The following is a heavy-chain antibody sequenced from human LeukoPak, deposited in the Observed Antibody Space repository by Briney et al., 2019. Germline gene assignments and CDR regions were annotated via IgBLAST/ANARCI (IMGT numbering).Heavy chain of an antibody. Sequence: GIIYPGDSDTRYSPSFQGQVTISVDKSINTAYLQWSSLKASDTAMYYCATATGLSGSVEYWGQGTLVAVSS. CDR3: ATATGLSGSVEY. V-gene: IGHV5-51*01. D-gene: IGHD2-8*02. CDR2: IYPGDSDT. J-gene: IGHJ4*02.